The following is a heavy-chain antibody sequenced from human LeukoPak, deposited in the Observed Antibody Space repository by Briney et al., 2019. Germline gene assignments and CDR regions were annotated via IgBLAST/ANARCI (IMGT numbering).Heavy chain of an antibody. Sequence: GGSLRLSCAASGFTFSSYAMHWVRQAPGKGLEYVSAISSNGGSTYYANSVKGRFTISRDNSKNTLYLQMGSLRAEDMAVYYCAREGYSSSWHHYYYYYYMDVWGKGTTVTVSS. CDR2: ISSNGGST. J-gene: IGHJ6*03. CDR1: GFTFSSYA. V-gene: IGHV3-64*01. D-gene: IGHD6-13*01. CDR3: AREGYSSSWHHYYYYYYMDV.